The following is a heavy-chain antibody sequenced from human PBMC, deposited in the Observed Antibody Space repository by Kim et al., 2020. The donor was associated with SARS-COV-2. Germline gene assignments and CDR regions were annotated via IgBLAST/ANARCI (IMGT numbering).Heavy chain of an antibody. CDR3: ASSSTSFLLEYYGMDV. D-gene: IGHD2-2*01. Sequence: SVKGRFTISRDNAKNSLYLQMNSLRAEDTAVYYCASSSTSFLLEYYGMDVWGQGTTVTVSS. J-gene: IGHJ6*02. V-gene: IGHV3-48*03.